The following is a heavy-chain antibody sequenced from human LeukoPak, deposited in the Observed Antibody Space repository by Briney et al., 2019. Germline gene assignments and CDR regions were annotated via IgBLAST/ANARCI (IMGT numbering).Heavy chain of an antibody. CDR3: ATVKRFGTYYFDY. D-gene: IGHD3-10*01. V-gene: IGHV1-24*01. J-gene: IGHJ4*02. Sequence: ASVKVSCKVSGYTLTELSMRWVRQAPGKGLEWMGGFDPEDGETIYAQKFQGRVTMTEDTSTDTAYMELSSLRFEDKAVYYCATVKRFGTYYFDYWGQGTLVTVSS. CDR1: GYTLTELS. CDR2: FDPEDGET.